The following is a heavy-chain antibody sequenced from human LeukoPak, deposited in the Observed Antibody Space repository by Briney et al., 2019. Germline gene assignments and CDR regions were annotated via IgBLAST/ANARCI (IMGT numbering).Heavy chain of an antibody. Sequence: GRSLRLSCAASGFTFSSYGMHWVRQAPGKGLEWVAVISYDGSNKYYADSVKGRFTISRDNSKNTLYLQMNSLGAEDTAVYYCAKDIGGSGWYYYYYGMDVWGQGTTVTVPS. J-gene: IGHJ6*02. V-gene: IGHV3-30*18. D-gene: IGHD6-19*01. CDR2: ISYDGSNK. CDR3: AKDIGGSGWYYYYYGMDV. CDR1: GFTFSSYG.